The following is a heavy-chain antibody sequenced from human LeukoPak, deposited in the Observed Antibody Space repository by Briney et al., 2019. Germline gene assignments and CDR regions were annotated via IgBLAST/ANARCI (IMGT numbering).Heavy chain of an antibody. J-gene: IGHJ6*03. CDR3: TRGSPPGQLPYHYYYMDV. V-gene: IGHV1-2*02. CDR1: GYTFTGYY. CDR2: VIPNTGGT. Sequence: ASVKVSCKASGYTFTGYYMHWVRQAPGHGLEWMGWVIPNTGGTNYAQKFQGRVTMTRDTSISTIYMELSRLTSDDTAIYYCTRGSPPGQLPYHYYYMDVWGKGTTVTVSS. D-gene: IGHD4-23*01.